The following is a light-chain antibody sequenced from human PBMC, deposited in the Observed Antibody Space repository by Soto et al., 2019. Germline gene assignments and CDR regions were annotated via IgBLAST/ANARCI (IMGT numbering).Light chain of an antibody. CDR2: DAS. J-gene: IGKJ5*01. CDR1: QSISHF. CDR3: QQYNSFSLIT. Sequence: DIKMTQSPSTLSASVGDRVTITCRASQSISHFLAWYHQKPGKVPKLLIYDASNLGSGVPSRFSGTGSGTEFTLTISSLQPDDFATYFCQQYNSFSLITFGQGTRLEI. V-gene: IGKV1-5*01.